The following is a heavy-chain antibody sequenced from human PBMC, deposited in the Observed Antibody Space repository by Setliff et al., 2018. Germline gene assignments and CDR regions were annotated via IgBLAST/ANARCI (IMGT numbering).Heavy chain of an antibody. D-gene: IGHD6-13*01. Sequence: ASVKVSCKASGYTFTGYFIHWVRQAPGQGLEWMGWINPNSGGTNYAQRFQGRVTTTIDTSTNTAYMELRSLRSDDTAVYYCALEEYTSRWTKRFDPWGQGTLVTVSS. J-gene: IGHJ5*02. CDR3: ALEEYTSRWTKRFDP. V-gene: IGHV1-2*02. CDR1: GYTFTGYF. CDR2: INPNSGGT.